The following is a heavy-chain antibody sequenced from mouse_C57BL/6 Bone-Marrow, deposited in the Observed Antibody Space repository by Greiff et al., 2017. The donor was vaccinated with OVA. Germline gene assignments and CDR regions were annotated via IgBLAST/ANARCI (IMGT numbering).Heavy chain of an antibody. D-gene: IGHD2-2*01. CDR2: ISDGGSYT. V-gene: IGHV5-4*01. Sequence: EVQLVESGGGLVKPGGSLKLSCAASGFTFSSYAMSWVRQTPEKRLEWVATISDGGSYTYYPDNVKGRFTISRDNAKNNLYLQMSHLKSEDTAMYYCARGRSTMVTTVYYAMDYWGQGTSVTVSS. J-gene: IGHJ4*01. CDR3: ARGRSTMVTTVYYAMDY. CDR1: GFTFSSYA.